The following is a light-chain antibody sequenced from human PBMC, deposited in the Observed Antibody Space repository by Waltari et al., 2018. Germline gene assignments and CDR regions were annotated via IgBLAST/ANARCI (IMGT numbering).Light chain of an antibody. Sequence: DIQLTQSPSFLSASVGDRVTITCRASQDISYFLAWYQQKPGHAPQLLIYASSTLQSGVPSRFGGSGSVTEFTLTISSLQPEDFATYYCQQLKDSPPTFGGGTKVEIK. CDR2: ASS. CDR3: QQLKDSPPT. CDR1: QDISYF. J-gene: IGKJ4*01. V-gene: IGKV1-9*01.